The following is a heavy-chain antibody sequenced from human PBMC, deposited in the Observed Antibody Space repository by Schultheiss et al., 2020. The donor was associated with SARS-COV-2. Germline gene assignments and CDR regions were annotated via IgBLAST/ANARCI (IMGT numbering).Heavy chain of an antibody. CDR3: ARHSSSSFHWFDP. D-gene: IGHD6-6*01. CDR1: AYTFTGYY. Sequence: ASVKVSCKASAYTFTGYYMHWVRQAPGQGLEWMGWINPNSGGTNYAQKFQERVTITRDMSTSTAYMELSSLRSEDTAVYYCARHSSSSFHWFDPWGQGTLVTVSS. J-gene: IGHJ5*02. V-gene: IGHV1-2*02. CDR2: INPNSGGT.